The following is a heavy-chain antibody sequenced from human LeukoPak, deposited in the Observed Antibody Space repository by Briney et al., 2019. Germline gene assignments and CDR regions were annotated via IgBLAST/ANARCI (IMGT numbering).Heavy chain of an antibody. D-gene: IGHD5-24*01. Sequence: PGGSLRPSCVASGFTFSTSWMTWVRQAPGMGLERVANIKADGSGKYYVDSVRGRFSISRDNAKNSLYLELNNLRAEDTGVYFCARDRGWQQFDYWGQGTLVTVSS. V-gene: IGHV3-7*01. CDR1: GFTFSTSW. CDR3: ARDRGWQQFDY. J-gene: IGHJ4*01. CDR2: IKADGSGK.